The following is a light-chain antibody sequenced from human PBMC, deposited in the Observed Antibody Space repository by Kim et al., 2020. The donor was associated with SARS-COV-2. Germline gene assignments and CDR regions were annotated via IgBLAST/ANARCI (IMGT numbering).Light chain of an antibody. CDR3: QQYRFSPFS. J-gene: IGKJ3*01. Sequence: SPGERASPSCRASQSVANNYLAWYQQKPGQAPRLLIYAASSRATGIPDRFSGSGSGTDFTLTISRLEPEDFAVYYCQQYRFSPFSFGPGTKVDIK. V-gene: IGKV3-20*01. CDR2: AAS. CDR1: QSVANNY.